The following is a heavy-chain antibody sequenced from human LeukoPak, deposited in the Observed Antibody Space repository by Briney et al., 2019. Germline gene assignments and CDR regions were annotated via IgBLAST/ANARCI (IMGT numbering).Heavy chain of an antibody. CDR1: GFTFSSYG. CDR3: AKGLAAAGSYYMDV. CDR2: IRYDGSNN. Sequence: PGGSLRLSCAASGFTFSSYGMHWVRQAPGKGLEWVAFIRYDGSNNYYADSVKGRFTISRDNSKNTLYLQMNSLRAEDTAVYYCAKGLAAAGSYYMDVWGKGTTVTVSS. D-gene: IGHD6-13*01. J-gene: IGHJ6*03. V-gene: IGHV3-30*02.